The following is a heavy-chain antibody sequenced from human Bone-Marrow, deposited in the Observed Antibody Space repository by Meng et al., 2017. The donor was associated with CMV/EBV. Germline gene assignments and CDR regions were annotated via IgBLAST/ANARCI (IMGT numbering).Heavy chain of an antibody. CDR2: IYYSGST. J-gene: IGHJ5*02. CDR1: GSIRSSSYY. D-gene: IGHD2-2*01. V-gene: IGHV4-39*01. Sequence: GSIRSSSYYWGWIRQPPGKGLEWIGSIYYSGSTYYNPSLKSRVTISVDTSKNQFSLKLSSVTAADTAVYYCAPLPIVVVPAATPTPWGQGTLVTVSS. CDR3: APLPIVVVPAATPTP.